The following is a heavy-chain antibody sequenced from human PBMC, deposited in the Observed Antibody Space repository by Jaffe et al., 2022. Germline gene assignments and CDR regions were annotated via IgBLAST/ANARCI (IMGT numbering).Heavy chain of an antibody. V-gene: IGHV1-69*05. CDR3: AIFGVGSGSYYNHYYYYYMDV. Sequence: QVQLVQSGAEVKKPGSSVKVSCKASGGTFSSYAISWVRQAPGQGLEWMGGIIPIFGTANYAQKFQGRVTITTDESTSTAYMELSSLRSEDTAVYYCAIFGVGSGSYYNHYYYYYMDVWGKGTTVTVSS. D-gene: IGHD3-10*01. J-gene: IGHJ6*03. CDR1: GGTFSSYA. CDR2: IIPIFGTA.